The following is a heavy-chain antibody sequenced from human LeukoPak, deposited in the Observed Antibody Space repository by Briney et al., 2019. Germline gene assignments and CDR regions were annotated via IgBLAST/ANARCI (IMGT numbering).Heavy chain of an antibody. D-gene: IGHD6-19*01. V-gene: IGHV3-30*18. Sequence: GGSLRLSCAASGFTFSSYGMHWVRQAPGKGLEWVAVISYDGSNKYYADSVKGRFTISRDNSKNTLYLQMNSLRAEDTAVYYCAKDGATGIAVAGTAEAFDIWGQGTMVTVSS. CDR1: GFTFSSYG. J-gene: IGHJ3*02. CDR2: ISYDGSNK. CDR3: AKDGATGIAVAGTAEAFDI.